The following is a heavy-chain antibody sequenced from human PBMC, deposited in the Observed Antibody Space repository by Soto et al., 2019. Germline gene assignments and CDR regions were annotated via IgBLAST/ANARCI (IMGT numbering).Heavy chain of an antibody. CDR2: IYYLGST. V-gene: IGHV4-31*03. Sequence: QVQLQESGPGLVKPSQTLSLTCTVSGGSISSGGYYWNWIRQHPGKGLEWVGYIYYLGSTYYNPALKRRVTISLDTSKNQSSLKLSSVTAADKAVYYCARSVFPWGQGTLVTVSS. J-gene: IGHJ5*02. CDR3: ARSVFP. CDR1: GGSISSGGYY.